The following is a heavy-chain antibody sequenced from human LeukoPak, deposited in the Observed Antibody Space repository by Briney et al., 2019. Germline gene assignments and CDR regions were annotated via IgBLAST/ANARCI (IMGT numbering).Heavy chain of an antibody. J-gene: IGHJ4*02. Sequence: PGGSLRLSCEASGFTFSDYEMNWVRQAPGKGLEWVSYISSSGSTIYYADSVKGRFTISRDNAKHSLYVQMNSLRAEDTAVYYCARDLRDGYNILHYWGQGTLVTVSS. CDR1: GFTFSDYE. CDR2: ISSSGSTI. V-gene: IGHV3-48*03. D-gene: IGHD5-24*01. CDR3: ARDLRDGYNILHY.